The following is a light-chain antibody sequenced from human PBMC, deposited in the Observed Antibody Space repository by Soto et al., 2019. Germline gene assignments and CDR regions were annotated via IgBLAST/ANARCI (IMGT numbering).Light chain of an antibody. V-gene: IGKV1-5*03. CDR1: QTISRW. Sequence: DIQMTQSPSSVSGFVGDRVTITCRASQTISRWLAWYQQKPEKAPKLLIYKAATLKSGGPSSVSGSGSGTEFTLTISSLQPDDFATYYYQHYNSYSEAFGQGTKVDNK. J-gene: IGKJ1*01. CDR3: QHYNSYSEA. CDR2: KAA.